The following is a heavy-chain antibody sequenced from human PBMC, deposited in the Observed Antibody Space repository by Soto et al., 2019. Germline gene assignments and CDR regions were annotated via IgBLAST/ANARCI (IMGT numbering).Heavy chain of an antibody. J-gene: IGHJ5*02. CDR3: ANAGTVGVVIGGFDP. CDR1: GFTFDDYA. CDR2: ISWNSGSI. Sequence: EVQLVESGGGLVQPGRSLRLSCAASGFTFDDYAIHWVRQAPGKGLEWVSGISWNSGSIGYADSVKGRFTISRDNAKNSLYLQMNSLRAEDTALYYCANAGTVGVVIGGFDPWGQGTLVTVSS. D-gene: IGHD3-3*01. V-gene: IGHV3-9*01.